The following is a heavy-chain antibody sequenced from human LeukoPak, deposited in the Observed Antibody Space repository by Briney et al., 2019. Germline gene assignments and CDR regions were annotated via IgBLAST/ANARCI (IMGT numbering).Heavy chain of an antibody. CDR2: ISWNSGII. J-gene: IGHJ4*02. Sequence: GGSLRLSGAASGFTFHDYAMHWGRQPPGKGLEWVSGISWNSGIIGYADSVKGRFTTSRDNAKNSLYLQMNSLRPEDTALYYCTKDSVAMVTTSDYWGQGTLVTVSS. CDR1: GFTFHDYA. CDR3: TKDSVAMVTTSDY. V-gene: IGHV3-9*01. D-gene: IGHD5-18*01.